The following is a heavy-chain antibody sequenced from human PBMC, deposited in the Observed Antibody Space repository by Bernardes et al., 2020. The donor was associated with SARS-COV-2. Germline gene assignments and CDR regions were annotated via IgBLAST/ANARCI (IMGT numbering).Heavy chain of an antibody. CDR1: GFTFSSYG. V-gene: IGHV3-30*18. J-gene: IGHJ4*02. CDR3: AKESWHYGDQTPPGFDY. D-gene: IGHD4-17*01. Sequence: GGSLRLSRAASGFTFSSYGMHWVRQAPGKGLEWVAVISYDGSNKYYADSVKGRFTISRDNSKNTLYLQMNSLRAEDTAVYYCAKESWHYGDQTPPGFDYWGQGTLVTVSS. CDR2: ISYDGSNK.